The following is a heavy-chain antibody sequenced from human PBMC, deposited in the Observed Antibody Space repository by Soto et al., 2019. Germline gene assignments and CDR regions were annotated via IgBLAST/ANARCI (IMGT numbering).Heavy chain of an antibody. V-gene: IGHV4-39*01. CDR1: GGSISSSSYY. D-gene: IGHD3-9*01. CDR3: ARQMDDILTGYYRHNWFDP. Sequence: QLQLQESGPGLVKPSETLSLTCTVSGGSISSSSYYWGWIRQPPGKGLEWIGSIYYSGSTYYNPSLKSRVTLSVDTSKNQFSRKLSSVTAADTAVYYCARQMDDILTGYYRHNWFDPWGQGTLVTVSS. J-gene: IGHJ5*02. CDR2: IYYSGST.